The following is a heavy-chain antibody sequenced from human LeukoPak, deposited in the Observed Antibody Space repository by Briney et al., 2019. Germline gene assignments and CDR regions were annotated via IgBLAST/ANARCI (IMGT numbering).Heavy chain of an antibody. J-gene: IGHJ6*03. D-gene: IGHD3-16*01. Sequence: SVKVSCKASGGTFSSYAISWVRQAPGQGLEWMGGIIPIFGTANYAQKFQGRVTITRNTSISTAYMELSSLRSEDTAVYYCARGALGYYYMDVWGKGTTVTVSS. CDR2: IIPIFGTA. CDR1: GGTFSSYA. CDR3: ARGALGYYYMDV. V-gene: IGHV1-69*05.